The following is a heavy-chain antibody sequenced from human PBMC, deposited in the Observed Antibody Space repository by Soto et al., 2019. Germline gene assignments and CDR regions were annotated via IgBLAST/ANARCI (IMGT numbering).Heavy chain of an antibody. CDR2: MNPNSGNT. V-gene: IGHV1-8*01. D-gene: IGHD1-20*01. CDR1: GYTFTSYD. J-gene: IGHJ3*02. Sequence: ASVKVSCKASGYTFTSYDINWVRLATGQGLEWMGWMNPNSGNTAYAQKFQGRVTMTRNTSISTAYMELSSLRSEDTAVYYCARVTGTKRAFDIWGQGTTVTVSS. CDR3: ARVTGTKRAFDI.